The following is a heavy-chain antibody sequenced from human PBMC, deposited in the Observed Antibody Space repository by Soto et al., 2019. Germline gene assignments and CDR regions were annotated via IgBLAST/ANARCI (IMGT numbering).Heavy chain of an antibody. CDR3: ARSGYSSGWYPTFFDY. D-gene: IGHD6-19*01. CDR1: GFTFSSYE. J-gene: IGHJ4*02. V-gene: IGHV3-48*03. Sequence: GGALRLSCAASGFTFSSYEMNWVRQAPGKGLEWGSYISSSGSTIYYADSVKGRFTISRDNAKNSLYLQMNSLRAEDTAVYYCARSGYSSGWYPTFFDYWGQGTLVTVSS. CDR2: ISSSGSTI.